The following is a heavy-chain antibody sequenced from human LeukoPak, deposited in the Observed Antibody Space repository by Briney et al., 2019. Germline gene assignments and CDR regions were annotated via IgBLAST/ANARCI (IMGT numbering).Heavy chain of an antibody. Sequence: GGSLRLSCAASGFTVSTNYMSWVRQAPGKGLEWVSVIFGGGGTPYADSVEGRFTVSRDNSKNTLYLQMNSLRAEDTAVYYCASLRGMDVWGQGTTVTVSS. CDR3: ASLRGMDV. J-gene: IGHJ6*02. CDR1: GFTVSTNY. V-gene: IGHV3-66*01. CDR2: IFGGGGT.